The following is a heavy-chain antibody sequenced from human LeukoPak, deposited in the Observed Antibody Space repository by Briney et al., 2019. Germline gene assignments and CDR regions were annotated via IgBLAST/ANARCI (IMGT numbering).Heavy chain of an antibody. J-gene: IGHJ5*01. V-gene: IGHV4-34*01. CDR2: IDQSGSS. CDR1: GGSFSGYF. Sequence: SETLSLTCAVSGGSFSGYFWSWIRQPPGKGLEWIGEIDQSGSSDYNPTLKSRVSMSIDTSKTQFSLTLKSVTAADTAVYFCARGKAPDYCSSTLCYKNNWFDSWSQGALVTVSS. CDR3: ARGKAPDYCSSTLCYKNNWFDS. D-gene: IGHD2-2*01.